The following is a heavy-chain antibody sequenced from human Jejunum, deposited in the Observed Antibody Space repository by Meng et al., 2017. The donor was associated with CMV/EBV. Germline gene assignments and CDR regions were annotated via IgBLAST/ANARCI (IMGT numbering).Heavy chain of an antibody. CDR3: AKGETSGYCSSTSCFYYYGMDV. V-gene: IGHV3-23*01. Sequence: AMSWVRQAPGKGLEWVSAISNSGGSTYYADSVKGRFTISRDNYKSTLYLQMNSLRVEDSAVYYCAKGETSGYCSSTSCFYYYGMDVWGQGTTVTVSS. CDR1: A. D-gene: IGHD2-2*03. J-gene: IGHJ6*02. CDR2: ISNSGGST.